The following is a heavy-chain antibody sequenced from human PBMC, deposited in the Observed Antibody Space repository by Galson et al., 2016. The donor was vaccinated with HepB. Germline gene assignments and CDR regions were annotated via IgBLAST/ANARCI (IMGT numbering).Heavy chain of an antibody. CDR2: ISYNGINK. V-gene: IGHV3-30-3*01. Sequence: SLRLSCAASGFTFNTYAMHWVRQAPGRGLEWVAFISYNGINKYYADSVKGRFTISRDNSKKTLYLQMNSLRAEDTAVYYCAKDGRIYCSSASCHDHFHYWGQGTLVTVSS. D-gene: IGHD2-2*01. CDR1: GFTFNTYA. J-gene: IGHJ4*02. CDR3: AKDGRIYCSSASCHDHFHY.